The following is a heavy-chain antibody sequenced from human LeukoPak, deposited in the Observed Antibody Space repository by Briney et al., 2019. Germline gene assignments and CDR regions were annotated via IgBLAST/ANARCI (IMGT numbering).Heavy chain of an antibody. CDR2: IYYSGST. V-gene: IGHV4-39*07. D-gene: IGHD6-13*01. Sequence: SETLSLTCTVSGGSISSSSYYWGWIRQPPGKGLEWIGSIYYSGSTHYNPSLKSRVTISVDTSKNQFSLKLSSVTAADTAVYYCARVVAAAANFDYWGQGTLVTVSS. CDR3: ARVVAAAANFDY. CDR1: GGSISSSSYY. J-gene: IGHJ4*02.